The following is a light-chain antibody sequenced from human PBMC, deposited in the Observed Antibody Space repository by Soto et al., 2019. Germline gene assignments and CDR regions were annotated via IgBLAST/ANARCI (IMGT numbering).Light chain of an antibody. CDR2: DAA. CDR3: QQYNTYAT. Sequence: IRMTQSPSSLSASVGDRVTITCRASQNIRNLLAWYQQKPGKAPKPLIYDAATLKTGVPSRFSGSGSGSEFNFTITGLQPDDFATYFCQQYNTYATFGQGTRLEIK. J-gene: IGKJ5*01. V-gene: IGKV1-5*01. CDR1: QNIRNL.